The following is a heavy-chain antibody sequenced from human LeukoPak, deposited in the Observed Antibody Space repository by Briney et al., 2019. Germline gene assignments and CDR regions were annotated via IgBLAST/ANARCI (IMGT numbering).Heavy chain of an antibody. CDR2: IWYDGSNK. V-gene: IGHV3-33*01. D-gene: IGHD2-15*01. J-gene: IGHJ6*01. CDR3: AREGRGVSGPYYYYGMDV. Sequence: GGSLRLSCAASGFTFSSYGMHWVRQAPGKGLEWVAVIWYDGSNKYYADSVKGRFTICRDNSKNTLYLQMNSLRAEDTAVYYCAREGRGVSGPYYYYGMDVWGQGTTVTVSS. CDR1: GFTFSSYG.